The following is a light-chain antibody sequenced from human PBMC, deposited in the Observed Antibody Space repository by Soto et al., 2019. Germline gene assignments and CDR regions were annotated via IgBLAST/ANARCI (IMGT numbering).Light chain of an antibody. CDR3: KVWDSSGAHVV. Sequence: SYELTQPPSVSVAPGKTARITCGGNNIGSKSVHWYQQKPGQAPVLVIYYDSDRPSGIPERFSGSNSGNTATLTISRVEAGDEASYYCKVWDSSGAHVVFGGGTKPTVL. J-gene: IGLJ2*01. CDR2: YDS. CDR1: NIGSKS. V-gene: IGLV3-21*04.